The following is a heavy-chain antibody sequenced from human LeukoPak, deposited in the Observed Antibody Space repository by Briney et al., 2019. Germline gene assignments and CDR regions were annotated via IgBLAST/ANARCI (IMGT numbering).Heavy chain of an antibody. CDR3: ARDKKSGESSEIDY. CDR1: GFTFGNYW. Sequence: GGSLRLSCAASGFTFGNYWLHWVRQAPGKGLVWVSRINRDGSITKYADSVKGRFTVSGDNAKNTLDLQMNSLRAEDTAVYYCARDKKSGESSEIDYWGQGTLVTVSS. CDR2: INRDGSIT. D-gene: IGHD3-10*01. V-gene: IGHV3-74*01. J-gene: IGHJ4*02.